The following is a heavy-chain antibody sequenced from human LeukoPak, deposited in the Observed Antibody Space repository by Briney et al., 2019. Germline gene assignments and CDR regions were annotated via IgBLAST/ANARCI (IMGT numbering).Heavy chain of an antibody. J-gene: IGHJ3*02. Sequence: SETLSLTCTVSGYSISSGYYWGWIRQPPGKGLEWIGSIYHSGSTYYNPFLKSRVTISVDTSKNQFSLKLSSVTAADTAVYYCARVLITMIVVGPHDAFDIWGQGTMVTVSS. CDR2: IYHSGST. D-gene: IGHD3-22*01. CDR3: ARVLITMIVVGPHDAFDI. CDR1: GYSISSGYY. V-gene: IGHV4-38-2*02.